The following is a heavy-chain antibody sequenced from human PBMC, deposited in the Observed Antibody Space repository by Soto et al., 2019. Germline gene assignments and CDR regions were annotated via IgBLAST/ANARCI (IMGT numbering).Heavy chain of an antibody. J-gene: IGHJ4*02. CDR2: IYHSGST. CDR3: ARQIYDSDTGPNFQYYFDS. V-gene: IGHV4-4*02. Sequence: ETLSLTCAVSGGSISSSNWWSWVRQPPGKGLEWIGEIYHSGSTNYSPSFRGHVTISVTKSITTVFLQWSSLRASDTAMYYCARQIYDSDTGPNFQYYFDSWGQGTPVTVSS. D-gene: IGHD3-22*01. CDR1: GGSISSSNW.